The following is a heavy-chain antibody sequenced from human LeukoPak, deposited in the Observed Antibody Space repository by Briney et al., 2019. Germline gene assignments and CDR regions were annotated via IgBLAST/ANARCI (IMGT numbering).Heavy chain of an antibody. CDR2: IRSKANSYAT. V-gene: IGHV3-73*01. CDR3: TREDIVGATTRDY. J-gene: IGHJ4*02. Sequence: GRSLRLSCAASGFTFSSYAMHLVRQASGKGLEWVGRIRSKANSYATAYAASVKGRFTISRDDSKNTAYLQMNSLKTEDTAVYYCTREDIVGATTRDYWGQGTLVTVSS. CDR1: GFTFSSYA. D-gene: IGHD1-26*01.